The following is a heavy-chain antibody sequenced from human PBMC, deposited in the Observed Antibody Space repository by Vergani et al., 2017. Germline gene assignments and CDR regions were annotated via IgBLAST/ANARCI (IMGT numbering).Heavy chain of an antibody. CDR3: AREGFYDNIRGTYRPPSYYGMGV. CDR2: INPSGGHT. Sequence: HVQVVQSGAEVKKSGASVKVSCKTSGYTFSNYYMHWVRQAPGQGLEWMGIINPSGGHTNYAQKFQGRVTMTRDTSTSTVYMGLSSLRSEDTAVYYCAREGFYDNIRGTYRPPSYYGMGVWGQGTKVTVAS. D-gene: IGHD3-9*01. CDR1: GYTFSNYY. J-gene: IGHJ6*02. V-gene: IGHV1-46*01.